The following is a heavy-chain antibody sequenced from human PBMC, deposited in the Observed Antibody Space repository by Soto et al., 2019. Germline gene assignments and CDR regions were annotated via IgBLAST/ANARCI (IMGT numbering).Heavy chain of an antibody. CDR1: GGSISSYY. V-gene: IGHV4-59*08. CDR2: IYYSGST. J-gene: IGHJ4*02. Sequence: SQTLSLTCTVSGGSISSYYWSWIRQPPGKGLEWIGYIYYSGSTNYNPSLKSRVTISVDTSKNQFSLKLSSVTAADTAVYYCARHANYDILTGYYFDYWGQGTLVTVSS. CDR3: ARHANYDILTGYYFDY. D-gene: IGHD3-9*01.